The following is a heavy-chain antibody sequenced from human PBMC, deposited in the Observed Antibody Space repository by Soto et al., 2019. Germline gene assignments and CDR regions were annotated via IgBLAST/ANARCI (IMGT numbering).Heavy chain of an antibody. CDR2: IYESGTI. V-gene: IGHV4-31*03. Sequence: QVPLQESGPGLVKPSQTLSLTCTVSGGSINGGRYYWNWIRQHPGKGLEWIGYIYESGTIDYNPSLKSRVIISEATSKNQFSLSLISVTAADTAVYYCARDRGFGMDAVGQGTMVIVSS. CDR1: GGSINGGRYY. J-gene: IGHJ6*02. CDR3: ARDRGFGMDA.